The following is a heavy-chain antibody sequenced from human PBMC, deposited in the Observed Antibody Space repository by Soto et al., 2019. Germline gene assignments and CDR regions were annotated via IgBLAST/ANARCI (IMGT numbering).Heavy chain of an antibody. J-gene: IGHJ4*02. CDR2: IYYSGST. D-gene: IGHD3-9*01. CDR1: GGSISSGDYY. V-gene: IGHV4-30-4*01. Sequence: SETLSLTCTVSGGSISSGDYYWSWIRQPPGKGLEWIGYIYYSGSTYYNPSLKSRVTISVGTSKNQFSLKLSSVTAADTAVYYCARGNDFYDILTGYYLDYWGQGTLVTVSS. CDR3: ARGNDFYDILTGYYLDY.